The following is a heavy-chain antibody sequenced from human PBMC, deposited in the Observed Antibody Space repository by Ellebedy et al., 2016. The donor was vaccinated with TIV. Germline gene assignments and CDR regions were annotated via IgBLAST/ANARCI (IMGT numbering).Heavy chain of an antibody. V-gene: IGHV4-34*01. CDR2: INHSGST. CDR3: ARAAGGITMVRGAVRNWFDP. J-gene: IGHJ5*02. CDR1: GGSFSGYY. Sequence: SETLSLXCAVYGGSFSGYYWSWIRQPPGKGLEWIGEINHSGSTNYNPSLKSRVTISVDTSKNQFSLKLSSVTAADTAVYYCARAAGGITMVRGAVRNWFDPWGQGTLVTVSS. D-gene: IGHD3-10*01.